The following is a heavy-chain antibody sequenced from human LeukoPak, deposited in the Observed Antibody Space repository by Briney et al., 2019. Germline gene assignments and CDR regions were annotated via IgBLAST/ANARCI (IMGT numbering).Heavy chain of an antibody. J-gene: IGHJ2*01. CDR2: IYSGGST. Sequence: GSLRLSCAASGFTVSSNYMSWVRQAPGKGLEWVSVIYSGGSTYYADSVKGRFTISRDNSKNTLYLQMNSLRAEDTAVYYCARVYYSNSYDYWYFDLWGRGTLVTVSS. CDR1: GFTVSSNY. V-gene: IGHV3-66*01. D-gene: IGHD6-13*01. CDR3: ARVYYSNSYDYWYFDL.